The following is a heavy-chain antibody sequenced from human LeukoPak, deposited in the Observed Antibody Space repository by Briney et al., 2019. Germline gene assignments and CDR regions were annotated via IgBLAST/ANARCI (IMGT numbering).Heavy chain of an antibody. Sequence: VGSLRLSLAASGFTLSSYAMSSVRQAPPKGLEWVSAITGIGGSTYYAYSVSGRSTISRENSKKTLYLKMNSLRAEDTAVYYCAKDVPMAAAADYRGEGNLVTVSS. D-gene: IGHD3-10*01. CDR3: AKDVPMAAAADY. CDR1: GFTLSSYA. V-gene: IGHV3-23*01. CDR2: ITGIGGST. J-gene: IGHJ4*02.